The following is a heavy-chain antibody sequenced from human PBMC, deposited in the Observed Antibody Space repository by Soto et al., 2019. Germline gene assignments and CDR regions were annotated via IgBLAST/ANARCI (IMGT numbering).Heavy chain of an antibody. CDR1: VVTISTYY. CDR2: NYHSGTT. CDR3: VREAYIGYGHAIDH. J-gene: IGHJ4*01. V-gene: IGHV4-59*01. D-gene: IGHD5-12*01. Sequence: WETLALTCAVSVVTISTYYWSWIRQPPGKGLEWIGYNYHSGTTNYNPSLNSRVTISVYTSKNQLSLRLTSVTAADTAIYYCVREAYIGYGHAIDHGGHGTLGTVS.